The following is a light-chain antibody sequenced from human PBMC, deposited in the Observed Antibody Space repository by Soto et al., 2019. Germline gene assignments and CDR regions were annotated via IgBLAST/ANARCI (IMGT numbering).Light chain of an antibody. Sequence: DIQMTPSPSTLSASVGDRVTMTCRTSETISTFLNWYQVKQGKAPKLLIYAASTLQDGVPSRFSGSGSGTDFTLTINSLQPEDFASYYCQQSYDISPITFGQGTRLEIK. CDR2: AAS. CDR1: ETISTF. V-gene: IGKV1-39*01. J-gene: IGKJ5*01. CDR3: QQSYDISPIT.